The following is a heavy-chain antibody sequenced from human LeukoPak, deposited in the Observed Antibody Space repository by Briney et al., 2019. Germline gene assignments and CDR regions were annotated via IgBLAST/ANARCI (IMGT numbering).Heavy chain of an antibody. CDR3: ARHLPTPPHNYYYYGMDV. Sequence: SETLSLTCTVSGGSISSYYWSWIRQPPGKGLEWIGYIYYSGSTNYNPSLKSRVTISVDTPKNQFSLKLSSVTAADTAVYYCARHLPTPPHNYYYYGMDVWGQGTTVTVSS. CDR2: IYYSGST. CDR1: GGSISSYY. D-gene: IGHD2-15*01. J-gene: IGHJ6*02. V-gene: IGHV4-59*08.